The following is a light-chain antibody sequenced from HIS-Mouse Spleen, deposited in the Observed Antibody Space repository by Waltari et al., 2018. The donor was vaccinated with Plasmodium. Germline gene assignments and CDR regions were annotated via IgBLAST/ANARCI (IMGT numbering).Light chain of an antibody. CDR2: GAS. V-gene: IGKV3-15*01. CDR1: QSVSSN. CDR3: QQYNNWSFT. Sequence: EIVMTQSPATLPVSPGERATLSCRASQSVSSNLACYQQKPGQAPRLLNYGASTRATGIPARFSGSGSGTEFTLTISSLQSEDFAVYYCQQYNNWSFTFGPGTKVDIK. J-gene: IGKJ3*01.